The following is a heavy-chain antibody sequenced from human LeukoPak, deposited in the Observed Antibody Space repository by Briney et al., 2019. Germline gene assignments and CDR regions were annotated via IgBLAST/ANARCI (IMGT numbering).Heavy chain of an antibody. CDR2: IRYDGSNK. J-gene: IGHJ3*02. V-gene: IGHV3-30*02. CDR1: GFTFSSYG. Sequence: GGSLRLSCAASGFTFSSYGMHWVRQAPGKGLEWVTFIRYDGSNKYYADSVKGRFTISRDNSKNTLYLQMNSLRAEDTAVYYCAKVAGSYGQVDAFDIWGQGTMVTVSS. CDR3: AKVAGSYGQVDAFDI. D-gene: IGHD3-10*01.